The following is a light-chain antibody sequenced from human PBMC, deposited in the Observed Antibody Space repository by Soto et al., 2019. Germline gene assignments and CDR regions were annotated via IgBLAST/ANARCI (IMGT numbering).Light chain of an antibody. Sequence: QAVVTQAPSASGTPGQRVTISCSGSSSNIGSNTVNWYQQLPTTAPKLLIYSNNQRPSGVPDRFSASKSGTSASLAISGLQSEDEAGYYCAAWDDSLNGFVFGTGTKLTVL. CDR2: SNN. CDR1: SSNIGSNT. CDR3: AAWDDSLNGFV. V-gene: IGLV1-44*01. J-gene: IGLJ1*01.